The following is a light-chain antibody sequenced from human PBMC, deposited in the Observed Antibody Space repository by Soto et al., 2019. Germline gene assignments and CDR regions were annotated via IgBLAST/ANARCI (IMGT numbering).Light chain of an antibody. CDR1: QSIITY. Sequence: DIQMTQSPSSLSASVGDRVSIPCRASQSIITYLNWYQQKPGKAPKLLIYAASSLQSGVPSRFSGSGSGTDFTLTISSLQPEDFATYYCQQSYSTLWTFGQGTKVEIK. CDR3: QQSYSTLWT. CDR2: AAS. V-gene: IGKV1-39*01. J-gene: IGKJ1*01.